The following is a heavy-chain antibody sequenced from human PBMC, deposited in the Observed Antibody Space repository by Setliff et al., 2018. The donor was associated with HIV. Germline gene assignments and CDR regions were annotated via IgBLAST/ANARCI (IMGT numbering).Heavy chain of an antibody. D-gene: IGHD5-12*01. Sequence: SETLSLTCTVSGASLSRSTYYWGWIRQPPGKGLEWIGTMYSSGTTYYNPSHRGRVTISVDTSKNHFSLKLSSVTAADTAVYYCAKTIRGYISGDYMDVWGKGTTVTVSS. V-gene: IGHV4-39*07. CDR3: AKTIRGYISGDYMDV. CDR2: MYSSGTT. J-gene: IGHJ6*03. CDR1: GASLSRSTYY.